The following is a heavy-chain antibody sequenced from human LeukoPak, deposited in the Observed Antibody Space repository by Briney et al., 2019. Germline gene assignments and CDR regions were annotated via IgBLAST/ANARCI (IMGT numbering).Heavy chain of an antibody. V-gene: IGHV1-18*01. CDR1: GYTFSSYG. D-gene: IGHD3-10*01. CDR3: ARESWVRGVIRRPDDAFDI. CDR2: IIAYNGNT. Sequence: ASVKVSCKASGYTFSSYGISWVRQAPGQGLEWMGWIIAYNGNTNYAQKLQGRVTMTTDTSTSTAYMELRSLRSDDTAVYYCARESWVRGVIRRPDDAFDIWGQGTMVIVSS. J-gene: IGHJ3*02.